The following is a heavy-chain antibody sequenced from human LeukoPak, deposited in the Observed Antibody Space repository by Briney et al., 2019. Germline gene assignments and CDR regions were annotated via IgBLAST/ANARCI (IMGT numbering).Heavy chain of an antibody. Sequence: ASVTVSCKASGYTFTRYGITWVRQAPGQGLEWMGWISTYDGDTYYAQKFQGRVTMTRVTSTSTAYMELRGLRSDDTALYYCARDVLNRCIGGICPIDDWGQGTLVTVSS. D-gene: IGHD2-15*01. CDR1: GYTFTRYG. V-gene: IGHV1-18*04. CDR2: ISTYDGDT. CDR3: ARDVLNRCIGGICPIDD. J-gene: IGHJ4*02.